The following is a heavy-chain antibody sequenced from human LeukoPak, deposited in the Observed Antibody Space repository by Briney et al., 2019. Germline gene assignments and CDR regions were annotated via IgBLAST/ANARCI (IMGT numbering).Heavy chain of an antibody. CDR1: SGSISSYY. CDR3: ARGGGYSYGYYFDY. J-gene: IGHJ4*02. V-gene: IGHV4-59*01. CDR2: IYYSGST. D-gene: IGHD5-18*01. Sequence: SETLSLTCTVSSGSISSYYWSWIRQPPGKGLEWIGYIYYSGSTNYNPSLKSRVTISVDTSKNQFSLKLSSVTAADTAVYYCARGGGYSYGYYFDYWGQGTLVTVSS.